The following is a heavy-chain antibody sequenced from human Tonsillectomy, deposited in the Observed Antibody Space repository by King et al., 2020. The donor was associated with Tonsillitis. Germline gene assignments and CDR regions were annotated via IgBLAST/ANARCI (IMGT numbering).Heavy chain of an antibody. CDR1: GFTFSSYS. CDR2: ISSSSSYI. Sequence: VQLVESGGGLVKPGGSLRLSCAASGFTFSSYSMNWVRQAPGKGLEWVSSISSSSSYIYYADSVKGRFTISRDNAKNSLYLQMHSLSAGDTAVYYCARGDYDFWSGYYVKIDYCYYYGMDVWGQGTTVTVSS. D-gene: IGHD3-3*01. V-gene: IGHV3-21*01. CDR3: ARGDYDFWSGYYVKIDYCYYYGMDV. J-gene: IGHJ6*02.